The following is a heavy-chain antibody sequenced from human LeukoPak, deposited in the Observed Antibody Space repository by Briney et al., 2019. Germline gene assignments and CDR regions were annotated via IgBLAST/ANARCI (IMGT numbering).Heavy chain of an antibody. CDR3: ARTFTRGGYYFDY. J-gene: IGHJ4*02. CDR1: GFSLTTTEMC. CDR2: IDWDDDK. V-gene: IGHV2-70*11. D-gene: IGHD3-16*01. Sequence: SGPALVKPTQTLTLTCTFSGFSLTTTEMCVSWIRQPPGKGLEWLARIDWDDDKYYSTSLKTRLAISKDTSRNQVVLTMTNVDPVDTATYYCARTFTRGGYYFDYWGPGTLVTVSS.